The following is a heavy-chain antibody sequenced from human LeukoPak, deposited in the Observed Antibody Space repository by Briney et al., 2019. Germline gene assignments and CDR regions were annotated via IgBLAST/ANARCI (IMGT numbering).Heavy chain of an antibody. CDR1: GFTFSDYY. Sequence: GSLRLLCAASGFTFSDYYMSWIRQAPGEGVEGVSYLTSSSSYTNYGDSVKGRFTISRDNAKNSLYLQMNSLRAEDTAVYYCARVDYYDSSAYPDYWGQGTLVTVSS. CDR3: ARVDYYDSSAYPDY. D-gene: IGHD3-22*01. J-gene: IGHJ4*02. V-gene: IGHV3-11*05. CDR2: LTSSSSYT.